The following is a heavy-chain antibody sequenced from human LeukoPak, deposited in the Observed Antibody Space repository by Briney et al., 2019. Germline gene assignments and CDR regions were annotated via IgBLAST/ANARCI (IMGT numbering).Heavy chain of an antibody. CDR2: IYPGDSDT. CDR1: GYSFTSYW. V-gene: IGHV5-51*01. Sequence: GESLKISCKGSGYSFTSYWIGWVRQMPGKGLEWMGIIYPGDSDTRYSPSFQGQVTISADKSISTAYLQWSSLKASDTAMYYCARHLGLRGYSYGFDYWGQGTLVTVSS. D-gene: IGHD5-18*01. J-gene: IGHJ4*02. CDR3: ARHLGLRGYSYGFDY.